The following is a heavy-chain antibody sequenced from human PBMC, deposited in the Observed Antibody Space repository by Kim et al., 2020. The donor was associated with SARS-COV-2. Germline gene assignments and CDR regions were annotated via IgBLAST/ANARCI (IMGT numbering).Heavy chain of an antibody. CDR1: GFSLSNTA. J-gene: IGHJ6*02. Sequence: GGSLRLSCAVSGFSLSNTAMNWVRQAPGKGLEWVSAISGHGRDTYYGDSVKGRLTISRDTSKNTLYLQINSLRAEDTAVYYCAKDVWDYSGMDAWGQGTTVTVSS. CDR3: AKDVWDYSGMDA. D-gene: IGHD1-26*01. V-gene: IGHV3-23*01. CDR2: ISGHGRDT.